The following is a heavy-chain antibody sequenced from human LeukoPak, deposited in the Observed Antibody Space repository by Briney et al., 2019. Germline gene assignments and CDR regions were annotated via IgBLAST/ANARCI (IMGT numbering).Heavy chain of an antibody. CDR1: GGSIRSYY. Sequence: SETLSLTCTVSGGSIRSYYWSWIRQPPGKGLDLIGYIYYSGSTNYNPSLKSRVTISVDTSKDQFSLKLSSVTAADTAVYYCARVSSGVYFDYWGQGPLVTVSS. CDR2: IYYSGST. V-gene: IGHV4-59*01. D-gene: IGHD2-15*01. J-gene: IGHJ4*02. CDR3: ARVSSGVYFDY.